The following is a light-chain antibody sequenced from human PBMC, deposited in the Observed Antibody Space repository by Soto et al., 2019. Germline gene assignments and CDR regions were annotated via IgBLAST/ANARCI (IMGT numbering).Light chain of an antibody. CDR3: QQYNSYLYT. CDR1: QGISSY. CDR2: DAS. J-gene: IGKJ2*01. V-gene: IGKV1-8*01. Sequence: AIRMTQSPSSLSASTGDRVTITCRASQGISSYLAWYQQKPGKAPKLLIYDASSLESGVPSRFSGSGSGTEFTLTISSLQPDDFATYYCQQYNSYLYTFGQGTKVDIK.